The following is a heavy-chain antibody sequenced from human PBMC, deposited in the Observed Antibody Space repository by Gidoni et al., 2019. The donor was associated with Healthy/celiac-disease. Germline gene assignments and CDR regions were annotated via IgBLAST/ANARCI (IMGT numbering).Heavy chain of an antibody. CDR1: GFTFSSYG. CDR3: AKLVGWEHEPFDY. V-gene: IGHV3-30*18. D-gene: IGHD1-26*01. J-gene: IGHJ4*02. CDR2: ISYDGSNK. Sequence: QVQLVESGGGVVQPGRSLRLSCAASGFTFSSYGMHWVRQAPGKGLEWVAVISYDGSNKYYADSVKGRFTISRDNSKNTLYLQMNSLRAEDTAVYYCAKLVGWEHEPFDYWGQGTLVTVSS.